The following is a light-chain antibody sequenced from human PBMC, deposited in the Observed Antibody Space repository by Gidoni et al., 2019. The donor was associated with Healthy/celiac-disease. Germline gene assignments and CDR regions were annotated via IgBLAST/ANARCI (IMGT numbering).Light chain of an antibody. V-gene: IGLV2-14*01. CDR1: SSDVGGYNY. CDR3: SSYTSSSPLV. J-gene: IGLJ1*01. Sequence: QSALTQPASVSGSPGQSITISCTGTSSDVGGYNYVSWYQQHPGKAPKLMIYEVSNRPSGVSNRFSGPKSGNTASLTISGLQAEDEADYYCSSYTSSSPLVFGTGTKVTVL. CDR2: EVS.